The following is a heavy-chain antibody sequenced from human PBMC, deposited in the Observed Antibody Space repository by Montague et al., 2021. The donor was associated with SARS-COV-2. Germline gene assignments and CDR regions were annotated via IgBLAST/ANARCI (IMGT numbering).Heavy chain of an antibody. CDR2: IDWTHDQ. D-gene: IGHD2/OR15-2a*01. CDR1: GFSLTTPGVS. J-gene: IGHJ4*02. Sequence: PALVKPTQTLTLTCSFSGFSLTTPGVSVGWIRQPPGRALEWLALIDWTHDQYYSRSLGTRLTISPGTSKSQVAPTLTNVDTVDTATYYCARNRLSVFDFWGQGTLVTVSS. V-gene: IGHV2-70*01. CDR3: ARNRLSVFDF.